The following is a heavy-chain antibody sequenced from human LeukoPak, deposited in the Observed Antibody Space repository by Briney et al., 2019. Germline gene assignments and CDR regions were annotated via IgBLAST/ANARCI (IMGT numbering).Heavy chain of an antibody. Sequence: GGSLRLSCAASGFTFSSYAMHWVRQVPGRGPEWVANVNRDGSETYYLDSVKGRFTISKDNAKNSLYLQMNSLRAEDTALYHCARNNGMDVWGQGTLVTVSS. CDR3: ARNNGMDV. V-gene: IGHV3-7*03. CDR1: GFTFSSYA. D-gene: IGHD2-8*01. CDR2: VNRDGSET. J-gene: IGHJ4*02.